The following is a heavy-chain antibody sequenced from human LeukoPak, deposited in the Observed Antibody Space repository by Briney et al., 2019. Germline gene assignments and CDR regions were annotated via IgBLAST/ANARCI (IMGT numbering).Heavy chain of an antibody. J-gene: IGHJ4*02. V-gene: IGHV4-61*02. CDR1: GGSISSKNYY. CDR3: ARVSGYSTPQALDY. Sequence: SGTLSLTCTVSGGSISSKNYYWSWIRQPAGKGLEWIGRIYTSGSTNYNPSLKSRVTMSVDTSKNQFSLKLSSVTAADTAVYYCARVSGYSTPQALDYWGQGTLVTVSS. CDR2: IYTSGST. D-gene: IGHD6-13*01.